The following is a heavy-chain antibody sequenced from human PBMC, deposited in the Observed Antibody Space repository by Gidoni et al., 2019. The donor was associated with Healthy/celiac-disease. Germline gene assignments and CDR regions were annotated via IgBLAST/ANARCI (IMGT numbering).Heavy chain of an antibody. CDR3: AKDRDIVVVTALDY. V-gene: IGHV3-30*18. Sequence: QVQLVESGGGVVQPGRSLRLSCAASGFTSSSYGMHWVRQAPGKGLEWVAVISYDGSNKYYADSVKCRFTISRDNSKNTLYLQMNSLRAEDTAVYYCAKDRDIVVVTALDYWGQGTLVTVSS. CDR2: ISYDGSNK. CDR1: GFTSSSYG. J-gene: IGHJ4*02. D-gene: IGHD2-21*02.